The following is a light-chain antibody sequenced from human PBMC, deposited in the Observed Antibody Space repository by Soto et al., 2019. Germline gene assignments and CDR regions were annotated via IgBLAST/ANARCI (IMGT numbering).Light chain of an antibody. Sequence: IVLTQSPGTLSLSPGERATLSCRASQSISSNFLAWYQQKRGQAPRLLIHGASNRATGIPDRFSVSGSGTDFTLTITRLQPEDFAVYYCQQYGGSPRTFGQGTKVDIK. V-gene: IGKV3-20*01. CDR2: GAS. CDR1: QSISSNF. CDR3: QQYGGSPRT. J-gene: IGKJ1*01.